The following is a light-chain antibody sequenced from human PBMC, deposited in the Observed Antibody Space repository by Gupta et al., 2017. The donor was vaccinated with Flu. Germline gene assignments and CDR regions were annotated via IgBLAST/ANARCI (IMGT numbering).Light chain of an antibody. Sequence: QSALTQPASVSGSPGRSITISCTGSSSDVGGYNYVTWYQQHSGKAPKLMIYEVSNGPSGVSNRFSGSKSGNTAALTISGLQAEDEADYYCSSYTSSSIVVFGGGTKLTVL. J-gene: IGLJ2*01. CDR2: EVS. CDR1: SSDVGGYNY. CDR3: SSYTSSSIVV. V-gene: IGLV2-14*01.